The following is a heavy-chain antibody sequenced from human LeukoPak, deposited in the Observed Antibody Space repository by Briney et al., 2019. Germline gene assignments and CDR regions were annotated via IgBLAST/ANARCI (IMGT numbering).Heavy chain of an antibody. V-gene: IGHV1-2*02. CDR1: GYTFTGYY. CDR3: ARYKDCSGGSCYPPHFDY. Sequence: ASVKVSCKASGYTFTGYYMHWVRQAPGQGLEWMGWINPNSGGTNYAQKFQGRVTMTRDTSISTAYMELSRLRSDDTAVYYCARYKDCSGGSCYPPHFDYWGQGTLVTVSS. D-gene: IGHD2-15*01. J-gene: IGHJ4*02. CDR2: INPNSGGT.